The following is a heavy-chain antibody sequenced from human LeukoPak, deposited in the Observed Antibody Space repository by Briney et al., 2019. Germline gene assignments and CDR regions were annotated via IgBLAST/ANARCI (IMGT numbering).Heavy chain of an antibody. V-gene: IGHV1-69*04. CDR3: AREPGYCSGGSCYLFDP. CDR1: GGTFSSYA. CDR2: IIPILGIA. Sequence: SVKVSCKASGGTFSSYAISWVRQAPGQGLEWMGRIIPILGIANYAQKFQGRVTITADKSTSTAYMELSSLRSEDTAVYYCAREPGYCSGGSCYLFDPWGQGTLVTVSS. D-gene: IGHD2-15*01. J-gene: IGHJ5*02.